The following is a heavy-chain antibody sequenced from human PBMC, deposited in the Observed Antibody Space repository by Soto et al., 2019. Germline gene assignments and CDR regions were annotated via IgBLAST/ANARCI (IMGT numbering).Heavy chain of an antibody. CDR3: ARVGLGYCGSTSCPYYYYMDV. J-gene: IGHJ6*03. CDR1: GYTFTSYD. V-gene: IGHV1-8*01. D-gene: IGHD2-2*01. CDR2: VNPNSGNT. Sequence: ASVKVSCKASGYTFTSYDINWVRQATGQGLERMGWVNPNSGNTGYAQKFQGRVTMTRNTSISTAYMELSSLRSEDTAVYYCARVGLGYCGSTSCPYYYYMDVWGKGTTVTVS.